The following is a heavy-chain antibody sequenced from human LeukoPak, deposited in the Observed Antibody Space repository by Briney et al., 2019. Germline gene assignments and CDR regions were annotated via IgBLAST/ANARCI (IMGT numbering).Heavy chain of an antibody. CDR3: AKDLVTGSLDY. Sequence: GGSLRLSCAAFGFTFSSYEMNWVRQAPGKGLEWVSSISSSGGSTYYADSVRGRFTISRDNSKNTLYLQMNSLRAEDTAIYYCAKDLVTGSLDYWGQGTLVTVSS. D-gene: IGHD3-10*01. CDR1: GFTFSSYE. V-gene: IGHV3-23*01. J-gene: IGHJ4*02. CDR2: ISSSGGST.